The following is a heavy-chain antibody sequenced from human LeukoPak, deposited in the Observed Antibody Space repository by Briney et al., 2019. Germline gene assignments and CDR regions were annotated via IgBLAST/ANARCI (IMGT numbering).Heavy chain of an antibody. CDR2: IYYSGST. Sequence: PSETLSLTCTVSGGSISSSSYYWGWIRQPPGKGLEWIGSIYYSGSTYYNPSLKSRVTISVDTSKNQFSLKLSSVTAADTAVYYCARHIPYCTNGVCYRYFDYWGQGTLVTVSS. D-gene: IGHD2-8*01. CDR1: GGSISSSSYY. J-gene: IGHJ4*02. CDR3: ARHIPYCTNGVCYRYFDY. V-gene: IGHV4-39*01.